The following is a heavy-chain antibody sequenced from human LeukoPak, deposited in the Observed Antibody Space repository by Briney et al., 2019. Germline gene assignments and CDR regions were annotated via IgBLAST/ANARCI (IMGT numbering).Heavy chain of an antibody. Sequence: GGSLRLSCAASGFTFSYYAMHWVRQAPGKGLEWVAVTSSDLNVKLYADSVKGRFTISRDNSRSTLYLQMNSLRPEDTAIYYCAREGYYGSGSPPSLYFDYWGQGTLVTVSS. CDR3: AREGYYGSGSPPSLYFDY. D-gene: IGHD3-10*01. V-gene: IGHV3-30-3*01. J-gene: IGHJ4*02. CDR1: GFTFSYYA. CDR2: TSSDLNVK.